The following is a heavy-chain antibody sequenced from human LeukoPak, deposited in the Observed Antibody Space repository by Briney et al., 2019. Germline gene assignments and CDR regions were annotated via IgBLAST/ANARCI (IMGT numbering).Heavy chain of an antibody. D-gene: IGHD2-15*01. Sequence: PGGSLRLSCAASGFTFTDYWMHRVRQAPGKGLVWVSHINRYGRITTYADSVKGRFTISRDNAKNTVYLQMHSVRADETAVYYCSRVGYCATPSCRTAFAIWRQGRVLTV. CDR1: GFTFTDYW. CDR3: SRVGYCATPSCRTAFAI. V-gene: IGHV3-74*03. J-gene: IGHJ3*02. CDR2: INRYGRIT.